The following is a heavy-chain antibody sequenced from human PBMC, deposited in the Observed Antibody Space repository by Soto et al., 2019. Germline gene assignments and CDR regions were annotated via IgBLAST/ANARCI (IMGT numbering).Heavy chain of an antibody. Sequence: QVQLVESGGGVVQPGRSLRLSCAASGFTFSSYGMHWVRQAPGKGLEWVAVISYDGSNKYYADSVKGRFTISRDNSKNTLYLQVNTLRAEDTAVYYCAKDRNVRGVITYYYYYYGMDVWCQGTTFTVSS. CDR1: GFTFSSYG. J-gene: IGHJ6*02. V-gene: IGHV3-30*18. D-gene: IGHD3-10*01. CDR2: ISYDGSNK. CDR3: AKDRNVRGVITYYYYYYGMDV.